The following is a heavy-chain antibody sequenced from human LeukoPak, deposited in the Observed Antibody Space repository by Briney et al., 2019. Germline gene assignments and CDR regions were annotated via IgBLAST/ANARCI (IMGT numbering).Heavy chain of an antibody. J-gene: IGHJ3*02. V-gene: IGHV3-23*01. Sequence: PGGSLRLSCVASGFAITSNYMNWVRQAPGKGLEWVSAISGSGGSTYYADSVKGRFTISRDNSKNTLYLQMNSLRAEDTAVYYCAKDRKSTWDAFDIWGQGTMVTVSS. CDR1: GFAITSNY. CDR3: AKDRKSTWDAFDI. CDR2: ISGSGGST.